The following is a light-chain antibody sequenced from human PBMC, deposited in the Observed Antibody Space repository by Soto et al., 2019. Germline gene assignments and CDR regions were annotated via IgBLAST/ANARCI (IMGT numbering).Light chain of an antibody. V-gene: IGKV3-20*01. J-gene: IGKJ1*01. CDR1: QSVSSSF. CDR2: GAS. CDR3: QQYVTSPWA. Sequence: EIVLTQSPGTLSLSPGERATLSCRASQSVSSSFLAWYQQKPGQAPRLLIYGASNRATGIPDRLSGSGSGTDFTLTISRLEPEDVAVYYCQQYVTSPWAFGRGNKVAIE.